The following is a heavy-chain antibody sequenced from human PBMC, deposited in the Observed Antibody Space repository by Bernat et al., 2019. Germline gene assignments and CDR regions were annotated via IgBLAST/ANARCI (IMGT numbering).Heavy chain of an antibody. D-gene: IGHD3-22*01. CDR3: ATSLSYDRSGYYSQNYDYYGMDV. CDR1: GSTFSSYG. V-gene: IGHV3-33*01. J-gene: IGHJ6*04. Sequence: QVQLVESGGGVVQPGRSLRLSCAASGSTFSSYGMHWVRQAPGKGLEGVAVIWQDGSYNYYAESVRGRFTISRDNSKNMLYLQMNSLRAEDTAVYYCATSLSYDRSGYYSQNYDYYGMDVWGKGSPVIVAS. CDR2: IWQDGSYN.